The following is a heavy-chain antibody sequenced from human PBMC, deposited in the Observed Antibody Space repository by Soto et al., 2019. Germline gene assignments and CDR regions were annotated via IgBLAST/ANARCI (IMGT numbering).Heavy chain of an antibody. CDR2: IYYSGST. V-gene: IGHV4-39*01. CDR3: ARLTARTSVQYYYGMDV. D-gene: IGHD6-25*01. CDR1: GGSISSSSYY. J-gene: IGHJ6*02. Sequence: QLQLQESGPGLVKPSETLSLTCTVSGGSISSSSYYWGWIRQPPGKGLEWIGSIYYSGSTYYNPSLKSRVTISVDTSKNQFSLKLSSVTAADTAVYYCARLTARTSVQYYYGMDVWGQGTTVTVSS.